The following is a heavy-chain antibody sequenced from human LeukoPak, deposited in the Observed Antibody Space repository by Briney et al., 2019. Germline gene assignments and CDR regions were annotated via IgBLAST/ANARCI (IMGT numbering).Heavy chain of an antibody. CDR1: GGSMTTHY. Sequence: SETLSLTCTVSGGSMTTHYWNWIRLTPGKGLEWIGYVFDSGRTKENPSLKSRVTLSADTSKNQLSLRLSSVTAADTAVYYCTTIKRGNIFGYFDFWGQGILVTVSS. D-gene: IGHD5-18*01. V-gene: IGHV4-59*11. CDR3: TTIKRGNIFGYFDF. CDR2: VFDSGRT. J-gene: IGHJ4*02.